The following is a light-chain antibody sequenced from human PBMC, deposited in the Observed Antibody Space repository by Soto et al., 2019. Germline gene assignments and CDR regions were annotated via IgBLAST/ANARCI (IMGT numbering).Light chain of an antibody. CDR1: SSNIGSNT. CDR3: AAWDDSLNGPGV. V-gene: IGLV1-44*01. Sequence: QSVLTQPPSASGTPGQRGTLSCSGSSSNIGSNTVNWYQQLPGTAPKLLIYSNNQRPSGVPDRFSGSKSGTSASLAISGLQSEDEADYYCAAWDDSLNGPGVFGGGTKVTVL. J-gene: IGLJ3*02. CDR2: SNN.